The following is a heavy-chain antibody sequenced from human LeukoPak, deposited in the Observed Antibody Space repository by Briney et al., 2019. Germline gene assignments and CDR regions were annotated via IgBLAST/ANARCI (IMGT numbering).Heavy chain of an antibody. J-gene: IGHJ5*02. CDR1: GGTFSSYA. CDR3: ARDGPGYCSGGSCYWNWFDP. Sequence: ASVKVSCKASGGTFSSYAISWVRQAPGQGLEWMGGIIPIFGTANYAQKFQGRVTITADESTSTAYMELSSLRSEDTAVYYCARDGPGYCSGGSCYWNWFDPWGQGTLVTVSS. CDR2: IIPIFGTA. D-gene: IGHD2-15*01. V-gene: IGHV1-69*13.